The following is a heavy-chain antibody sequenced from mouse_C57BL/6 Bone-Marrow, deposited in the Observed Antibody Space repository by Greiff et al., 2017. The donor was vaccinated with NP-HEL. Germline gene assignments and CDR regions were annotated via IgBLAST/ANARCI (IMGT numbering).Heavy chain of an antibody. J-gene: IGHJ4*01. V-gene: IGHV1-78*01. D-gene: IGHD2-2*01. CDR3: ALLWLRRGDYYAMDY. CDR1: GYTFTDHT. Sequence: VHLVESDAELVKPGASVMISCKVSGYTFTDHTIHWMKQRPEQGLEWIGYIYPRDGSTKYNEKFKGKATLTADKSSSTAYMQLNSLTSEDSAVYFCALLWLRRGDYYAMDYWGQGTSVTVSS. CDR2: IYPRDGST.